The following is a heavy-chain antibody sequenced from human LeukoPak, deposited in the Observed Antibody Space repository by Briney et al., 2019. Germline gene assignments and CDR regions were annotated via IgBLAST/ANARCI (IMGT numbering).Heavy chain of an antibody. V-gene: IGHV1-2*02. D-gene: IGHD2-2*01. Sequence: ASVKVSCKASGYTFTGYYMHWVRQAPGQGLEWMGWINPNSGGTNYAQKFQGRVIMTRDTSISTAYMELSRLRSDDTAVYYCALSSTGGRDFDYWGQGTLVTVSS. J-gene: IGHJ4*02. CDR1: GYTFTGYY. CDR2: INPNSGGT. CDR3: ALSSTGGRDFDY.